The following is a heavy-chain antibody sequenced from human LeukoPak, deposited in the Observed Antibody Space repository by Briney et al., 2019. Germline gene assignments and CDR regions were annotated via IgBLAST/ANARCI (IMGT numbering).Heavy chain of an antibody. V-gene: IGHV3-74*01. Sequence: GGSLRLSCAASGFTFSNFWLHWVRQAPGKGLEWVSRITSDGSNINYADSVQGRFTISRDNAKNTLYLQMNSLRAEDTALYYCAKGWIFGRLIEYWGQGALVTVSS. D-gene: IGHD3-3*01. CDR3: AKGWIFGRLIEY. J-gene: IGHJ4*02. CDR2: ITSDGSNI. CDR1: GFTFSNFW.